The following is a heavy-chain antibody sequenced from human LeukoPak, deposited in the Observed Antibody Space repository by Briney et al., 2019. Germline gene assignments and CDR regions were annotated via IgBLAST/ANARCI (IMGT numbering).Heavy chain of an antibody. Sequence: ASVKVSCKASGYTFTGYYMHWVRQAPGQGLEWMGRINPNSGGTNYAQKFQGRVTMTRDTSISTAYMELSRLRSDDTAVYYCARGRSYDSSGREDYWGQGTLVTVSS. J-gene: IGHJ4*02. CDR2: INPNSGGT. D-gene: IGHD3-22*01. CDR3: ARGRSYDSSGREDY. V-gene: IGHV1-2*06. CDR1: GYTFTGYY.